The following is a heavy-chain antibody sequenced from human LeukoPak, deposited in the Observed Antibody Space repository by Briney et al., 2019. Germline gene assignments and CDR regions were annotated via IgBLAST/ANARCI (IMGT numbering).Heavy chain of an antibody. D-gene: IGHD2-2*01. CDR3: AKGRDKYQLLSKNWFDP. CDR1: GFAFYDYA. CDR2: ISWNSGSI. V-gene: IGHV3-9*01. Sequence: GGSLRLSCAASGFAFYDYAMHWVRHAPGKGLEWVSGISWNSGSIVYADSVKGRFTISRDNAKNSLYLQMNSLRAEDTALYYCAKGRDKYQLLSKNWFDPWGQGTLVTVSS. J-gene: IGHJ5*02.